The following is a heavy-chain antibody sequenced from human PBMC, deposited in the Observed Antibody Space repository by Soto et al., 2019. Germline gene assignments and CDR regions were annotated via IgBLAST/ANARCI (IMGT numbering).Heavy chain of an antibody. CDR1: GYTFTSYG. Sequence: ASVKVSCKASGYTFTSYGISWVRQAPGQGLEWMGWISAYNGNTNYAQKLQGRVTMTTDTSTSTACMELRSLRSDDTAVYYCARDRSRLAMIVVVPFDPWGQGTLVTVSS. D-gene: IGHD3-22*01. CDR2: ISAYNGNT. CDR3: ARDRSRLAMIVVVPFDP. J-gene: IGHJ5*02. V-gene: IGHV1-18*01.